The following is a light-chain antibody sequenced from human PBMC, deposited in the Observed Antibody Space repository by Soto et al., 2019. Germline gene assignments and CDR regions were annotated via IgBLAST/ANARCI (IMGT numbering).Light chain of an antibody. CDR3: QQHSHWPPWT. CDR1: QNVRTF. CDR2: AAS. V-gene: IGKV3-11*01. J-gene: IGKJ1*01. Sequence: EFVLTQSPATLSLSPGERATLSCRASQNVRTFLDWYQQKPGQAPRLLIYAASNRATGIPDRFSGSGSGTDFTLTISSLEPEDFAIYYCQQHSHWPPWTFGQGTKVDIK.